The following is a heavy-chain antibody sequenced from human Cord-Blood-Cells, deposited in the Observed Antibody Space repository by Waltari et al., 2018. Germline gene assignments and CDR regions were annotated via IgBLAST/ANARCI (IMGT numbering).Heavy chain of an antibody. CDR3: ARTLYDSSGYYSDAFDI. D-gene: IGHD3-22*01. CDR1: GGSFSGYY. V-gene: IGHV4-34*01. Sequence: QVQLQQWGAGLLKPSETLSLTCAVYGGSFSGYYWSWIRQPPGKGLEWIGEINHSGSTNYHPSLKSRVTISVDTSKNQFSLKLSSVTAADTAVYYCARTLYDSSGYYSDAFDIWGQGTMVTVSS. J-gene: IGHJ3*02. CDR2: INHSGST.